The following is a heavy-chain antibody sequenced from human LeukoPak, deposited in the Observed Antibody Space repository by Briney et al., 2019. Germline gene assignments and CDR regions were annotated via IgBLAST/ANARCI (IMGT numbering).Heavy chain of an antibody. CDR2: ISSSYAI. V-gene: IGHV3-69-1*01. J-gene: IGHJ3*02. Sequence: PGGSLRLSCAASGFTFTAFTINWVRQAPGKGLEWVSSISSSYAIYSADSVKGRSTISRDNAKNSVYLHMNSLRAEDTAVYYCARDRHFVAFDIWGQGTMVTVSS. CDR3: ARDRHFVAFDI. CDR1: GFTFTAFT.